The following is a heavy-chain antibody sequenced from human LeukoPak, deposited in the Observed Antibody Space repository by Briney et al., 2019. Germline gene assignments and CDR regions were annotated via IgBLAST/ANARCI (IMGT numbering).Heavy chain of an antibody. D-gene: IGHD3-9*01. V-gene: IGHV5-51*01. J-gene: IGHJ4*02. CDR2: IYPGDSDT. Sequence: GESLKISGQGSGYSFTSYWIGWVRQMPGKGLEWRGIIYPGDSDTRYSPSFQGHVTISADKSISTAYLQWISLKASDTPMYYCATGQRYYDILTGYSKAFYFDYWVQGTLVTVSS. CDR1: GYSFTSYW. CDR3: ATGQRYYDILTGYSKAFYFDY.